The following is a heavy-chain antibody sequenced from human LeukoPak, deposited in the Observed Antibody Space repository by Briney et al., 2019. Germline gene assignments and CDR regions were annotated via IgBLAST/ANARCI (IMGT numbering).Heavy chain of an antibody. Sequence: ASVKVSCKASGYTFSNYAMNWVRQAPGQGLEWMGWINPNSGGTNYAQKFQGRVTMTRDTSISTAYMELRRPRSDDTAVYYCATLSRSDEWGQGTLVSVSS. CDR2: INPNSGGT. V-gene: IGHV1-2*02. D-gene: IGHD6-6*01. J-gene: IGHJ4*02. CDR3: ATLSRSDE. CDR1: GYTFSNYA.